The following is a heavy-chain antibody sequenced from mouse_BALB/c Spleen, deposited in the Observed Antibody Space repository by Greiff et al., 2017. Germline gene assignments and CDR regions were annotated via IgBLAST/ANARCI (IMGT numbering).Heavy chain of an antibody. J-gene: IGHJ2*01. Sequence: QVQLQQSGAELVRPGPSVTLSCKVSGYTFTDYEMHWVKQTPVHGLEWIGAIDPETGGNAYNQKFKGKATLTADKSSNTAYKQLSSLTSDDSADWLCARYPWGCWGQGTTLKVSS. CDR3: ARYPWGC. CDR2: IDPETGGN. V-gene: IGHV1-15*01. CDR1: GYTFTDYE. D-gene: IGHD3-3*01.